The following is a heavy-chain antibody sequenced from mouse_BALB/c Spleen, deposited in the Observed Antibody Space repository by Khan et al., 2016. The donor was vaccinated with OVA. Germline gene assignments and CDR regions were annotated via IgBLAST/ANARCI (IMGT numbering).Heavy chain of an antibody. J-gene: IGHJ3*01. CDR3: ARLGYYDDSEWFAF. Sequence: EMELVESGGDLVEPGGSLKLSCAASGFTFSTYGMSWVRQAPDKGLEWVATVSTGGGYPYYPDSVKGRFAISRDTAENTLYLQMSSLQSEDTAMFTCARLGYYDDSEWFAFWGAGTLVTVSA. V-gene: IGHV5-6*01. CDR2: VSTGGGYP. CDR1: GFTFSTYG. D-gene: IGHD1-1*01.